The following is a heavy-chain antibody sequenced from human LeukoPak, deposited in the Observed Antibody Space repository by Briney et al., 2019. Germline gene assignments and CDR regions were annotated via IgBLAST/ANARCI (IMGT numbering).Heavy chain of an antibody. CDR1: GFTFTTYD. D-gene: IGHD3-3*01. CDR3: ARDCIAYDPLDY. Sequence: PGGSLRLSCAASGFTFTTYDMNWVRQPPAKGLEWVSSISSRSTSIYYADSVKGRFTISRDNAKNSLYLQMNSLRAEDTAVYWCARDCIAYDPLDYWGQGTLVTVSS. V-gene: IGHV3-21*01. CDR2: ISSRSTSI. J-gene: IGHJ4*02.